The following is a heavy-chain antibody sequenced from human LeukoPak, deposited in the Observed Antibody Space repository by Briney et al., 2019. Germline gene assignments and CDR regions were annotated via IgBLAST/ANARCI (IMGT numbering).Heavy chain of an antibody. Sequence: PGGSLRLSCAASGFTFSSYAMSWVRQAPGKGLEWVSAISSSGGSTYYADSVKGRFTISRDNSKNTLYLQMNSLRAEDTAEYYCAKYYDSSGYYLWHPFLPSEGGAFDIWGQGTMVTVSS. CDR2: ISSSGGST. J-gene: IGHJ3*02. CDR3: AKYYDSSGYYLWHPFLPSEGGAFDI. V-gene: IGHV3-23*01. CDR1: GFTFSSYA. D-gene: IGHD3-22*01.